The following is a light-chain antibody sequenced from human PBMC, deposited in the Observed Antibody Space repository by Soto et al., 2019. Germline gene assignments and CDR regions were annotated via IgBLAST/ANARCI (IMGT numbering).Light chain of an antibody. Sequence: QSALTQPRSVSGSPGQSVTISSTGTSSDVGGYNYVSWYQQHPGKAPKLMIYDVSKRPSGVPDRFSGSKSGNTASLTISGLQAEDEADYYCCSYAGRKGVFGGGTKLTVL. J-gene: IGLJ2*01. CDR2: DVS. CDR1: SSDVGGYNY. CDR3: CSYAGRKGV. V-gene: IGLV2-11*01.